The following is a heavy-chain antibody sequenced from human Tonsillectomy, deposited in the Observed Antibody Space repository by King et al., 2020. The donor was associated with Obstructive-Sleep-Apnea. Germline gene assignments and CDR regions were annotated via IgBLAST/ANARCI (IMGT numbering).Heavy chain of an antibody. D-gene: IGHD3-10*01. Sequence: QLVQSGAEVKKPGASVKVSCKASGYTFASYDINWVRQATGQGLEWMGWRNPNSGNTGYAQKFQGRVTMTRSTSINIAYMEVNSLTSEDTAMYYCARGRFTSGSSRQNDYWGQGTLVTVSS. CDR3: ARGRFTSGSSRQNDY. CDR2: RNPNSGNT. CDR1: GYTFASYD. J-gene: IGHJ4*02. V-gene: IGHV1-8*01.